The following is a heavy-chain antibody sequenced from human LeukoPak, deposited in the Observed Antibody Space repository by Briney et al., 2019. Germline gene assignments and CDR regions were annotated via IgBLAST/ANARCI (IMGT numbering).Heavy chain of an antibody. V-gene: IGHV3-48*03. CDR3: ARGKVVVVPAAVGNYYMDV. D-gene: IGHD2-2*01. Sequence: PGGSLRLSCAASGFTFSSYEMNWVRQAPGKGLEWVSYISSSGSTIYYADSVKGRFTIPRDNAKNSLYLQMNSLRAEDTAVYYCARGKVVVVPAAVGNYYMDVWGKGTTVTVSS. J-gene: IGHJ6*03. CDR2: ISSSGSTI. CDR1: GFTFSSYE.